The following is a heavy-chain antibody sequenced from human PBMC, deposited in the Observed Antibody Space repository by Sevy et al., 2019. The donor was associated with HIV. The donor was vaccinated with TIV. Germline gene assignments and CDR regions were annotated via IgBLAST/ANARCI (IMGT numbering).Heavy chain of an antibody. D-gene: IGHD2-15*01. CDR3: AIVGLRYFSGSSVYQGDWFDP. V-gene: IGHV1-24*01. Sequence: ASVKVSCKVSGYTLTKLSIHWVRQAPGKGLEWMGNSDPQHGKTIYAQNFQGRVTMTEDTSTDTAFMELSSLTSEDTALYYCAIVGLRYFSGSSVYQGDWFDPWGQGTLVTVSS. CDR2: SDPQHGKT. CDR1: GYTLTKLS. J-gene: IGHJ5*02.